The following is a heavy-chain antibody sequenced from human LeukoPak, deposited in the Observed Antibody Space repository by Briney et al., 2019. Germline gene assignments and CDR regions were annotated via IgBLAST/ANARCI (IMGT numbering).Heavy chain of an antibody. D-gene: IGHD6-19*01. CDR2: ISGRGGST. CDR1: GFTFSSYV. Sequence: GGSLRLSCAASGFTFSSYVMSWVRQAPGKGLEWVSVISGRGGSTYYADSVKGRFTISRDNSKNTRYLQMNSLRAEDTAVYYCAKSSASEGYSSGWYDIDYWGQGTLVTVSS. V-gene: IGHV3-23*01. CDR3: AKSSASEGYSSGWYDIDY. J-gene: IGHJ4*02.